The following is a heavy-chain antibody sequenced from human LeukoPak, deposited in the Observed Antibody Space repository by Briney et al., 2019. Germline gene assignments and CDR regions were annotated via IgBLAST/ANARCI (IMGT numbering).Heavy chain of an antibody. V-gene: IGHV1-18*01. CDR1: GYTFTSYV. J-gene: IGHJ6*02. Sequence: ASVKVSCKASGYTFTSYVISWVRQAPGQGLEWMGWISAYNGNTNYAQKLQGRVTMTTDTSTSTAYMELRSLRSDDTAVYYCARVSQQLWFIAAATYYYYGMDVWGQGTTVTVSS. D-gene: IGHD6-13*01. CDR2: ISAYNGNT. CDR3: ARVSQQLWFIAAATYYYYGMDV.